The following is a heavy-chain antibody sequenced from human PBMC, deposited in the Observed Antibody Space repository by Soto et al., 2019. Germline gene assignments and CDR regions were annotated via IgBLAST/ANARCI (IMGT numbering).Heavy chain of an antibody. D-gene: IGHD3-3*01. J-gene: IGHJ6*02. Sequence: QVQLQESGPGLVKPSGTLSPTCAVSGGSISSSNWWSWVRQPPGKGLEWIGEIYHSGSTNYNPSLNSRVTISVDKSKNQFSLKLSSVTAADTAVYYCARDLRDTILLWAYGMDVWGQGTTVTVSS. CDR1: GGSISSSNW. CDR3: ARDLRDTILLWAYGMDV. CDR2: IYHSGST. V-gene: IGHV4-4*02.